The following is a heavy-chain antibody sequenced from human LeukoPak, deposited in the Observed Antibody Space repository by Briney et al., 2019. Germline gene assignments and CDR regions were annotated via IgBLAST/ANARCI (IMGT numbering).Heavy chain of an antibody. Sequence: GGSLRLSCAASGFTFSSYWVSWVRQAPGKGLEWVANIKQDGSEKYYVDSVKGRFTISRDNAKNSLYLQMNSLRAEDTAVYYCARELGYSGYDWYFDYWGQGTLVTVSS. J-gene: IGHJ4*02. CDR2: IKQDGSEK. CDR1: GFTFSSYW. V-gene: IGHV3-7*01. D-gene: IGHD5-12*01. CDR3: ARELGYSGYDWYFDY.